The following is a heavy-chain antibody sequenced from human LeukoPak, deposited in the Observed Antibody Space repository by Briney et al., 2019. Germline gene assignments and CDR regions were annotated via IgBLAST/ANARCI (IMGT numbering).Heavy chain of an antibody. Sequence: SETLSLTCAVYGGSFSGYYWSWIRQPPGKGLEWIGEINHSGSTNYNPSLKSRVTISVDTSKNQFSLKLSSVTAADTAVYYCAREDYDYVWGSYRYPNWFDPWGQGTLVTSPQ. J-gene: IGHJ5*02. CDR3: AREDYDYVWGSYRYPNWFDP. CDR1: GGSFSGYY. CDR2: INHSGST. V-gene: IGHV4-34*01. D-gene: IGHD3-16*02.